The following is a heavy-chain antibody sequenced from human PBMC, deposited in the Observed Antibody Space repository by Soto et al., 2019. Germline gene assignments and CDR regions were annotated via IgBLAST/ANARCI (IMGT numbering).Heavy chain of an antibody. J-gene: IGHJ4*02. D-gene: IGHD3-22*01. V-gene: IGHV4-31*03. CDR1: GGSISSGGYY. Sequence: SETLSLTCTVSGGSISSGGYYWSWIRQHPGKGLEWIGYIYYSGSTYYNPSLKSRVTISVDTSKNQFSLKLSSVTAADTAVYYCARHREVPGYYASYFDYWGQGTLVTVSS. CDR2: IYYSGST. CDR3: ARHREVPGYYASYFDY.